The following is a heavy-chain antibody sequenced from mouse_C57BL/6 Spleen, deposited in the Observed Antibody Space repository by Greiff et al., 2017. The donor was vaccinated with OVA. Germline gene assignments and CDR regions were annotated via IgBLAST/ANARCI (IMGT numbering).Heavy chain of an antibody. CDR2: IDPSDSAT. CDR1: GFPFTSYW. J-gene: IGHJ2*01. D-gene: IGHD1-1*01. V-gene: IGHV1-52*01. Sequence: VQLQQPGAELVRPGSSVKLSCKASGFPFTSYWMHWVKQRPIQGLEWIGNIDPSDSATHSNQKVKDKATLTEDKCASTAYMQISRLTSEDSAVYYCARGDGSSLDDWGQGTTLTVSS. CDR3: ARGDGSSLDD.